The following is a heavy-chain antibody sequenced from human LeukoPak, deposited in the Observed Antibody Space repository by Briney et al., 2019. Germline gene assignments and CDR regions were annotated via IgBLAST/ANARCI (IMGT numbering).Heavy chain of an antibody. Sequence: GRSLRLSCAASGFTFSYYTMHWVRQAPGKGLGWGAVISYDGSNKYYADSVKGRFTISRDNSKNTLYLQMNSLRAEDTGVYYCARVLNYYDSSGYYFSYWGQGTLVTVSS. CDR3: ARVLNYYDSSGYYFSY. CDR2: ISYDGSNK. V-gene: IGHV3-30-3*01. J-gene: IGHJ4*02. D-gene: IGHD3-22*01. CDR1: GFTFSYYT.